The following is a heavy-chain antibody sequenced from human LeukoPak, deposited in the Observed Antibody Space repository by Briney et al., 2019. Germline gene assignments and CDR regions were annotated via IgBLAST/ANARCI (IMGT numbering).Heavy chain of an antibody. CDR2: IYYSRST. D-gene: IGHD3-10*01. V-gene: IGHV4-61*01. Sequence: SETLSLTCTVSGGSVSSGSYYWSWIRQPPGKGLEWIGYIYYSRSTNYNPSLKSRVTISVDTSKNQFSLKLSSVTAADTAVYYCARDSQRGYFDYWGQGTLVTVSS. CDR1: GGSVSSGSYY. J-gene: IGHJ4*02. CDR3: ARDSQRGYFDY.